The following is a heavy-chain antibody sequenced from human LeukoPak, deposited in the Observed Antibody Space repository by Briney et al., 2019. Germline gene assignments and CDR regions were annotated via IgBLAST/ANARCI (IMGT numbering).Heavy chain of an antibody. CDR1: GGSISSSNW. CDR2: IYHSGST. J-gene: IGHJ4*02. Sequence: SETLSLTCAVSGGSISSSNWWSWVRQPPGKGLEWIGEIYHSGSTNYNPSLKSRVTISVDTSKNQFSLTLSSVTAADTAEYYCARGGAVRYYDSTGSFDYWGQGTLVTVSS. V-gene: IGHV4-4*02. CDR3: ARGGAVRYYDSTGSFDY. D-gene: IGHD3-22*01.